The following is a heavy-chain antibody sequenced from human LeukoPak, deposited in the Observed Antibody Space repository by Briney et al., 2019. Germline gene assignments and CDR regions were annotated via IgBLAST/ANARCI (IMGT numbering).Heavy chain of an antibody. CDR3: LGHCSSTSCYRRFGY. D-gene: IGHD2-2*02. J-gene: IGHJ4*02. Sequence: SETLSLTCTVSGGSISSSSYYWGWIRQPPGKGLEWIGSIYYSGSTYYNPSLKSRVTISVDTSKNQFSLKLSSVTAADTAVYYCLGHCSSTSCYRRFGYWGQGTLVTVSS. V-gene: IGHV4-39*01. CDR2: IYYSGST. CDR1: GGSISSSSYY.